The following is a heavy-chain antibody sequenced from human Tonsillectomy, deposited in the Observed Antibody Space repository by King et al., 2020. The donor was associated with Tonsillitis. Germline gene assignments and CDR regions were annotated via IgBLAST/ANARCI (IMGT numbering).Heavy chain of an antibody. CDR3: ARHSAAGPIYHYYYGLDV. D-gene: IGHD6-25*01. CDR1: GYSFSDYW. Sequence: QLVQSGAEVKKPGESLKISCKASGYSFSDYWIAWVRQMPGKGLEWMGIIYPGDSRTRYSPSFQDQVAMSADKSINTAFLQWSSLEASDTAIYYCARHSAAGPIYHYYYGLDVWGQGTTVTVSS. CDR2: IYPGDSRT. J-gene: IGHJ6*02. V-gene: IGHV5-51*01.